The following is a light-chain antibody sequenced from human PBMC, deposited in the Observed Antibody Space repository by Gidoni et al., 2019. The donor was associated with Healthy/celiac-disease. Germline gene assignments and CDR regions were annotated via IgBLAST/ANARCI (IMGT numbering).Light chain of an antibody. CDR3: QSYDSSLSSYV. Sequence: QSVLPQPPSVSGAPWQTVTISCTGSSSNIGAGYDVHWYQQLPGTAPKLLIYGNSNRPSGVPDRFYGSKSGTSASLAITGLQAEDEADYYCQSYDSSLSSYVFGTGTKVTVL. V-gene: IGLV1-40*01. CDR2: GNS. J-gene: IGLJ1*01. CDR1: SSNIGAGYD.